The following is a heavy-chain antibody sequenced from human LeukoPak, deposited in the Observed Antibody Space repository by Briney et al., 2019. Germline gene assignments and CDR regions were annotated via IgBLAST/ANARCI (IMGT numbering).Heavy chain of an antibody. CDR1: GYTFTSYG. V-gene: IGHV1-18*01. CDR2: ISAYSGNT. CDR3: ARRKNVALYYYGMDV. D-gene: IGHD1-1*01. Sequence: ASVKVSCKASGYTFTSYGISWVRQAPGQGLEWMGWISAYSGNTNYAQKLQGRVTMTTDTSTSTAYMELRSLRSDDTAVYYRARRKNVALYYYGMDVWGQGTTVTVSS. J-gene: IGHJ6*02.